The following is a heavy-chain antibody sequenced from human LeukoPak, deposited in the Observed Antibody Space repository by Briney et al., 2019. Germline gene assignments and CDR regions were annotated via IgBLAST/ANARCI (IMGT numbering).Heavy chain of an antibody. CDR1: GDSISSYY. Sequence: SETLSLTCTVSGDSISSYYWSWIRQPPGKGLEWIGYIYYGGSTNYNPSLKSRVTISVDTSKNQFSLKLSSVTAADTAVYYCARVGARAVVDYWGQGTLVTVSS. D-gene: IGHD3-10*01. CDR3: ARVGARAVVDY. J-gene: IGHJ4*02. CDR2: IYYGGST. V-gene: IGHV4-59*01.